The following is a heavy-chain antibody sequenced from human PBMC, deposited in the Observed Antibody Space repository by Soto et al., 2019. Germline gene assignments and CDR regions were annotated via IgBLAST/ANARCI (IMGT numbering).Heavy chain of an antibody. D-gene: IGHD2-15*01. CDR3: ARDIVVVVAARVNWFDP. J-gene: IGHJ5*02. CDR2: TYYRSKWYN. Sequence: SPTLSLTCAISGDSVSSNSAAWNWIRQSPSRGLEWLGRTYYRSKWYNDYAVSVKSRITINPDTSKNQFSLQLNSVTPEDTAVYYCARDIVVVVAARVNWFDPWGQGTLVTVSS. CDR1: GDSVSSNSAA. V-gene: IGHV6-1*01.